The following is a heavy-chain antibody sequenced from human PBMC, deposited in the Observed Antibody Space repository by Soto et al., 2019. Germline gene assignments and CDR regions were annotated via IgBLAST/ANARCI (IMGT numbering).Heavy chain of an antibody. J-gene: IGHJ4*02. CDR1: GVTVSSGAYY. CDR2: IYHTGST. D-gene: IGHD3-16*02. V-gene: IGHV4-31*03. Sequence: SETLSLTCTVSGVTVSSGAYYWSWIRQPPGKGLEWIGNIYHTGSTYYSPSLKSRVDISLDRSTNQFSLRLSSVTAADTAVYYCARYRFSGTKWSKFDYWGQGTLVTASS. CDR3: ARYRFSGTKWSKFDY.